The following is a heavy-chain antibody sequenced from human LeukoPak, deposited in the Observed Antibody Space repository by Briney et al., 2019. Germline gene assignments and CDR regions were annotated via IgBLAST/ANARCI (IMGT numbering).Heavy chain of an antibody. CDR2: ISYDGSNK. Sequence: GGSLILSCAASGFTFSSYAMHWVRQAPGKGLEWVAVISYDGSNKYYADSVKGRFTISRDNSKNTLYLQMNSLRAEDTAVYYCARAGNAGAFDIWGQGTMVTVSS. J-gene: IGHJ3*02. D-gene: IGHD1-1*01. CDR1: GFTFSSYA. V-gene: IGHV3-30-3*01. CDR3: ARAGNAGAFDI.